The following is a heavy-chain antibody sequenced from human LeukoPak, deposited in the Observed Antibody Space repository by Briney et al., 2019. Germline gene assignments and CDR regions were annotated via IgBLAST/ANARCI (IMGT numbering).Heavy chain of an antibody. Sequence: SETLSLTCTVSGGSISSSSYYWGWIRQPPGKGLEWIGSIYYSGSTYYNPSLKSRVTISVDTSKNQFSLKLSSVTAADTAVYYCARQRSSLTTFSVGTRSIYYFDYWGQGTLVTVSS. J-gene: IGHJ4*02. CDR2: IYYSGST. CDR1: GGSISSSSYY. CDR3: ARQRSSLTTFSVGTRSIYYFDY. D-gene: IGHD3-3*01. V-gene: IGHV4-39*01.